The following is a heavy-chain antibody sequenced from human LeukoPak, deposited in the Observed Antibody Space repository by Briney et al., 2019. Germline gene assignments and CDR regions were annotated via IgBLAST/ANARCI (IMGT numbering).Heavy chain of an antibody. V-gene: IGHV1-2*03. D-gene: IGHD6-19*01. Sequence: LGASVKVSCKASGYTFTGYYMHWVRQAPGQGLEWMGWINPNSGGTNYAQKFQGRVTMTRDMSTSTVYMELSSLRSEDTAVYYCASLYSSGWHVFDYWGQGTLVTVSS. CDR3: ASLYSSGWHVFDY. CDR1: GYTFTGYY. J-gene: IGHJ4*02. CDR2: INPNSGGT.